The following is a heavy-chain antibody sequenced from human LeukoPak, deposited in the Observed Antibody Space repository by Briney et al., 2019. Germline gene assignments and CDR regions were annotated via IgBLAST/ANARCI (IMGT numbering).Heavy chain of an antibody. J-gene: IGHJ4*02. V-gene: IGHV3-7*03. CDR1: GFTFSSYG. D-gene: IGHD4-11*01. CDR2: IKEDGSVK. CDR3: ARERYGNYN. Sequence: GGSLRLSRAASGFTFSSYGMRWVRQAPGKGLEWVANIKEDGSVKNYVDSVKGRFTISRDNAKNSLFLQMNSLRAEDTAVYYCARERYGNYNWGQGTLVTVSS.